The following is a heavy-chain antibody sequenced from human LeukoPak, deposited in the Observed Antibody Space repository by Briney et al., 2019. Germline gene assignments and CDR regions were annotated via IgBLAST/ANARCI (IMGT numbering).Heavy chain of an antibody. J-gene: IGHJ6*03. CDR2: ISYDGSNK. CDR1: GFTFSSYG. Sequence: QPGGSLRLSCAASGFTFSSYGMHWVRQAPGKGLEWVAVISYDGSNKYYADSVKGRFTISRDNSKNTLYLQMNSLRAEDTAVYYCAKDRTILYIDVWGKGTTVTVSS. D-gene: IGHD2-21*01. V-gene: IGHV3-30*18. CDR3: AKDRTILYIDV.